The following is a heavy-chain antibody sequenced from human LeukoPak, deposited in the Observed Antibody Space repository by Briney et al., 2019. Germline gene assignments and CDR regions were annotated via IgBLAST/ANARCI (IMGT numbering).Heavy chain of an antibody. V-gene: IGHV3-9*01. CDR1: GFTFDDYA. CDR2: ISWNSGSI. CDR3: AKPSRGGAYYFDY. D-gene: IGHD3-10*01. Sequence: PGGSLRLSCAASGFTFDDYAMHWVRQAPGKGLEWVSGISWNSGSIGYADSVKGRFTISRDNAKNTLYLQMNSLRAEDTAVYYCAKPSRGGAYYFDYWGQGTLVTVSS. J-gene: IGHJ4*02.